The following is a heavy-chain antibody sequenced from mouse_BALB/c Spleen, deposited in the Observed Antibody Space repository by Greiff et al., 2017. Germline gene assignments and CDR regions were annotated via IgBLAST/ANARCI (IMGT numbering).Heavy chain of an antibody. D-gene: IGHD2-4*01. CDR1: GYTFTSYN. J-gene: IGHJ4*01. CDR2: IYPGNGDT. CDR3: ALDDYGYAMDY. Sequence: QVQLQQPGAELVKPGASVKMSCKASGYTFTSYNMHWVKQTPGQGLEWIGAIYPGNGDTSYNQKFKGKATLTADKSSSTAYMQLSSLTSEDSAVYYCALDDYGYAMDYWGQGTSVTVSS. V-gene: IGHV1-12*01.